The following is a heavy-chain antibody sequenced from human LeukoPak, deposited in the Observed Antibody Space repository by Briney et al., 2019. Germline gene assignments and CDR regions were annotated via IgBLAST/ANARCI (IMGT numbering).Heavy chain of an antibody. CDR1: GYTFTSHD. CDR3: VRTPPNWGFDY. CDR2: MSPNSGDT. D-gene: IGHD7-27*01. J-gene: IGHJ4*02. Sequence: ASVKVSCKASGYTFTSHDINWVRQATGQGLEWMGWMSPNSGDTGFAQKFQGRVTMTSDSSISTAYMELSSLRSEDTAIYYCVRTPPNWGFDYWGQGTLVTVSS. V-gene: IGHV1-8*01.